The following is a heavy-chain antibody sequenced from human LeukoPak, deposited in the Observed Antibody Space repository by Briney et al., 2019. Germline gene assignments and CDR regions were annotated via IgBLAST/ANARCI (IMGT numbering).Heavy chain of an antibody. V-gene: IGHV3-9*01. CDR2: IFWDSSTV. CDR1: GFSFDDYT. J-gene: IGHJ4*02. CDR3: AKDCSGGSCYGALDY. D-gene: IGHD2-15*01. Sequence: GGSLRLSCSASGFSFDDYTMHWVRQAPGKGLEWVSSIFWDSSTVAYADSVRGRFTISRDNSKNTLYLQMNSLRAEDTAVYYCAKDCSGGSCYGALDYWGQGTLVTVSS.